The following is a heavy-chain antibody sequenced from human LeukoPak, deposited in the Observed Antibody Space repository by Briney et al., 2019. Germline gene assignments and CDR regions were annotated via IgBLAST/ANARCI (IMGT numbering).Heavy chain of an antibody. V-gene: IGHV5-51*01. Sequence: GESLKISCKGSGYSFTSYWIGWVRQMPGKGLEWMGIIYPGDSGTRYSPSFQGQVTISADKSISTAYLQWSSLKASDTAMYYCARAGSWFGESRDAFDIWGQGTMVTVSS. CDR1: GYSFTSYW. J-gene: IGHJ3*02. CDR2: IYPGDSGT. CDR3: ARAGSWFGESRDAFDI. D-gene: IGHD3-10*01.